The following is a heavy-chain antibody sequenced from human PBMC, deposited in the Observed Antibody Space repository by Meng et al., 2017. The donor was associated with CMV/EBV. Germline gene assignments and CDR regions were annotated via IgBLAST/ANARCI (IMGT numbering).Heavy chain of an antibody. CDR1: GGTFSSYA. CDR3: AGDSFGELLFDY. V-gene: IGHV1-69*05. J-gene: IGHJ4*02. CDR2: IIPIFGTA. D-gene: IGHD3-10*01. Sequence: SVKVSCKASGGTFSSYAISWVRQAPGQGLEWMGGIIPIFGTANYAQKFQGRVTITTDESTSTAYMELSSQRSEDTAVYYCAGDSFGELLFDYWGQGTLVTVSS.